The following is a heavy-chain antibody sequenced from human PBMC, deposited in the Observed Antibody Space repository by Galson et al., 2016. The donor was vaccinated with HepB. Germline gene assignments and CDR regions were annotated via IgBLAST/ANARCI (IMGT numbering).Heavy chain of an antibody. CDR1: GFVFSSYA. CDR2: ILNDEVTE. D-gene: IGHD1-26*01. V-gene: IGHV3-30-3*01. J-gene: IGHJ4*02. CDR3: ARERGPILRPPLGDLAY. Sequence: SLRLSCAASGFVFSSYALHWVRQAPGKGLEWVAAILNDEVTEYYADSVQGRFTISRDNSKTTLYLQMNSLRAEDTAVYYCARERGPILRPPLGDLAYWGRGVPVSVSS.